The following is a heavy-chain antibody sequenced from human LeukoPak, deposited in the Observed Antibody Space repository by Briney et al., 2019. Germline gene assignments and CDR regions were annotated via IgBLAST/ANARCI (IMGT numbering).Heavy chain of an antibody. CDR1: GGSISSYY. J-gene: IGHJ4*02. CDR2: IYYSGST. D-gene: IGHD5-18*01. Sequence: SETLSLTCTVSGGSISSYYWSWIRQPPGKGLEWIGYIYYSGSTNYNPSLKSRVTISVDTSKNQFSLKLSSVTAADTAVYYCARTDDGDTAMALDYWGQETLVTVSS. CDR3: ARTDDGDTAMALDY. V-gene: IGHV4-59*01.